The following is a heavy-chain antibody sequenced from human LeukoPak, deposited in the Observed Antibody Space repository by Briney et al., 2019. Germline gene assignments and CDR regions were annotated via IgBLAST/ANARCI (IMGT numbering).Heavy chain of an antibody. J-gene: IGHJ4*02. V-gene: IGHV1-46*01. D-gene: IGHD2-15*01. CDR2: INPSGGST. Sequence: ASVKVSCKASGYTFTSYYMHWVRQAPGQGLEWMGIINPSGGSTSYAQKFQGRVTMTRDTSTSTVYMELSSLRSEDTAVYYCASQPCISGGSCYSFDYWGQGTLVTVSS. CDR3: ASQPCISGGSCYSFDY. CDR1: GYTFTSYY.